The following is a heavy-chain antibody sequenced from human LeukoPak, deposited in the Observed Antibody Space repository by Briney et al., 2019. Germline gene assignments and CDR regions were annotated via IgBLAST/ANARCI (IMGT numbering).Heavy chain of an antibody. D-gene: IGHD2-15*01. CDR3: ARGDIVVVVAASNFYYYYGMDV. CDR1: GGSFSGYY. V-gene: IGHV4-34*01. Sequence: PSETLSLTCAVYGGSFSGYYWSWIRQPPGKGLELIGEINHSGSTNYNPSLKSRVTISVDTSKNQFSLKLSSVTAADTAVYYCARGDIVVVVAASNFYYYYGMDVWGQGTTVTVSS. CDR2: INHSGST. J-gene: IGHJ6*02.